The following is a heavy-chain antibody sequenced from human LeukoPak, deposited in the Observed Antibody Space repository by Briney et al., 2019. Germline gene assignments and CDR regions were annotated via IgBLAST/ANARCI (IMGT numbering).Heavy chain of an antibody. Sequence: GGSLRLSCAASGFTFSSYAMSWVRQAPGMGLEWVSAIRGSGGSTYYADSVKGRFTISRDNSKNTLYLQMYSLRAEDTAVYYCAKEPQTIAAPPNYFDYWGQGTLVTVSS. CDR1: GFTFSSYA. D-gene: IGHD6-6*01. CDR2: IRGSGGST. CDR3: AKEPQTIAAPPNYFDY. V-gene: IGHV3-23*01. J-gene: IGHJ4*02.